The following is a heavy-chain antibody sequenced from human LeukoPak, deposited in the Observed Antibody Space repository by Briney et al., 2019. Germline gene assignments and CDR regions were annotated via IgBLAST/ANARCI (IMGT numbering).Heavy chain of an antibody. CDR1: GGSISYY. CDR3: ARGPDYYGSESYLAH. CDR2: IHSSGST. V-gene: IGHV4-4*07. D-gene: IGHD3-10*01. Sequence: PSETLSLTCTVSGGSISYYWSWIRQPAGKGLERIGRIHSSGSTYYNPSLKSRVTMSVDTSKNQISLKLSSVTAADTAVYYCARGPDYYGSESYLAHWGQGALVTVSS. J-gene: IGHJ4*02.